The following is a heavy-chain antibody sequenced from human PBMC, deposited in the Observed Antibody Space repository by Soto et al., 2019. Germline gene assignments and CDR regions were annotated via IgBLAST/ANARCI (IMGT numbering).Heavy chain of an antibody. D-gene: IGHD3-9*01. V-gene: IGHV4-34*01. Sequence: LSLTFAVSRXSVNDNSWNWIRQTPGKGLEWIGKISLSGSSEYNPSLESRVTISRDTSENQISLRLKSVTAADTGLYYCARGGGIPGARSFDWLKFAYFDPWGQGSQVTVSS. CDR2: ISLSGSS. J-gene: IGHJ5*02. CDR1: RXSVNDNS. CDR3: ARGGGIPGARSFDWLKFAYFDP.